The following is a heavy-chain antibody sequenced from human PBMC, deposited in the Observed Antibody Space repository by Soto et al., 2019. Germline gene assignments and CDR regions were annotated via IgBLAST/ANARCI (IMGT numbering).Heavy chain of an antibody. D-gene: IGHD3-16*01. CDR2: ISGSGVST. CDR1: GFIFRSTA. V-gene: IGHV3-23*01. CDR3: AAVMGSDYDYVWGSLTFDD. J-gene: IGHJ4*02. Sequence: EVELLESGGGLSPPGGSLRLSCAASGFIFRSTAMAWVRQAPGKGLEWVSHISGSGVSTYFSDSVKGRFTISRDNSNNTLYLKMNSLRAEDTAVYFCAAVMGSDYDYVWGSLTFDDWGQGTLVTVSS.